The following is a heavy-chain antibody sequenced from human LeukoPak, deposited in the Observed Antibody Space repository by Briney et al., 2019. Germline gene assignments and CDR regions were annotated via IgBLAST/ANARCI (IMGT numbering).Heavy chain of an antibody. CDR3: AKSRREKWLVHPGYFDY. CDR2: ISSSGSTI. Sequence: SGGSLRLSCAASGFTFSSYEMNWVRQAPGKGLEWVSYISSSGSTIYYADSVKGRFTISRDNSKNTLYLQMNSLRAEDTAVYYCAKSRREKWLVHPGYFDYWGQGTLVTVSS. D-gene: IGHD3-22*01. CDR1: GFTFSSYE. V-gene: IGHV3-48*03. J-gene: IGHJ4*02.